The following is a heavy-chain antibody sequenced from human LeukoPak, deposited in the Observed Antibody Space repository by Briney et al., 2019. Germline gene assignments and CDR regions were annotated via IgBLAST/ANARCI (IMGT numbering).Heavy chain of an antibody. CDR1: GYTFTSYG. D-gene: IGHD6-19*01. CDR3: ARDRGIAVAGTGVSDY. Sequence: ASVKVSCKASGYTFTSYGISWVRQAPGQGLEWMGWISAYNGNTNYAQKLQGRVTMTTDTSTSTAYMELRSLRSDDTAVYYCARDRGIAVAGTGVSDYWGQGTLVTVSS. V-gene: IGHV1-18*01. J-gene: IGHJ4*02. CDR2: ISAYNGNT.